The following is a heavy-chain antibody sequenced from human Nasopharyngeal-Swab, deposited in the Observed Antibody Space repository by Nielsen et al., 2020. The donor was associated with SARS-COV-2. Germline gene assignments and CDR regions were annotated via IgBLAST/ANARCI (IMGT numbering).Heavy chain of an antibody. CDR3: ARGDVVVPASGYYMGV. D-gene: IGHD2-2*01. V-gene: IGHV4-34*01. CDR2: INHSGST. J-gene: IGHJ6*03. Sequence: SETLSLTCAVYGGSFSGYYWSWIRQPPGKGLEWIGEINHSGSTNYNPSLKSRVTISVDTSKNQFSLKLSSVTAADTAVYYCARGDVVVPASGYYMGVWGKGTTVTVSS. CDR1: GGSFSGYY.